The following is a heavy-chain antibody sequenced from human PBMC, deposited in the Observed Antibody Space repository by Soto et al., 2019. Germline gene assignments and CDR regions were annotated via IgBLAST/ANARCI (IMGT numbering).Heavy chain of an antibody. CDR3: AHRPRGCSGGSCYSAFDI. V-gene: IGHV2-5*02. J-gene: IGHJ3*02. CDR1: GFSLSTSEVG. CDR2: IYWDDDK. Sequence: QITLKESGPTLVKPTQPLTLTCTCSGFSLSTSEVGVGWIRQPPGKALEWLALIYWDDDKRYSPSLKSRLTITKDTSKNQVVLTMTNMDPVDTATYYCAHRPRGCSGGSCYSAFDIWGQGTMVTVSS. D-gene: IGHD2-15*01.